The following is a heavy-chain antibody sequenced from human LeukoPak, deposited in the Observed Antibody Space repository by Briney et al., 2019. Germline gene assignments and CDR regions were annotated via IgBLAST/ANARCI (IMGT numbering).Heavy chain of an antibody. J-gene: IGHJ4*02. CDR3: ARSSGTGTFSY. V-gene: IGHV4-39*02. CDR2: VYYGRSP. D-gene: IGHD6-25*01. Sequence: SETLSLTCTVSGDSISRSTYYWAWTRQPPGKGLEWIGSVYYGRSPYFNPSLESRATISVDTSKNHFSLKMSSVTAADTAVYYCARSSGTGTFSYWGQGTLVTVSS. CDR1: GDSISRSTYY.